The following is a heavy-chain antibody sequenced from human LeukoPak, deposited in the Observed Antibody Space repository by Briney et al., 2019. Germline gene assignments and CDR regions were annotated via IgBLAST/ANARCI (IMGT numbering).Heavy chain of an antibody. V-gene: IGHV3-33*08. CDR1: GFTFTRYG. CDR2: IWYDGSKK. D-gene: IGHD6-19*01. CDR3: ARVSEDYSSGWYEEYFQY. J-gene: IGHJ1*01. Sequence: GGSPRLSYAASGFTFTRYGMHWVRPAPRKGRGWGAVIWYDGSKKNYADSVKGRFTISRDNSKTTLNLQMTSLSAEDTAVYYCARVSEDYSSGWYEEYFQYWGQGTLVIVSS.